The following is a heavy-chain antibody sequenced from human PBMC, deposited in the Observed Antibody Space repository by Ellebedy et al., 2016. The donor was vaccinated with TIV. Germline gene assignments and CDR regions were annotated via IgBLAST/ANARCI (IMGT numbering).Heavy chain of an antibody. CDR3: VRISSGWYYFDY. V-gene: IGHV4-59*12. CDR2: IYYSGST. J-gene: IGHJ4*02. CDR1: GGSISSYY. D-gene: IGHD6-19*01. Sequence: SETLSLTCTVSGGSISSYYWTWIRQPPGKGLEWIGYIYYSGSTNYNPSLKSRVTISVDTSKNQFSLNLSSVTAADTAVYYCVRISSGWYYFDYWGQGTLVTVSS.